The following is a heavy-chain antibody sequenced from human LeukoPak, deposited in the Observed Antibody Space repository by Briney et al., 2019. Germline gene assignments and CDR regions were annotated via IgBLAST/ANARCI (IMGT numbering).Heavy chain of an antibody. Sequence: GGSLTLSCAASGFTISNNYMNWVRQAPGQGLGLVSVSYSGGRTNYADSAKGRFTVSRDNHKNTLYLQMNSLRAEDTAVYYCARGFWQLPSVGGEGYQYHYMDVWGKGTAITISS. D-gene: IGHD2-15*01. J-gene: IGHJ6*03. CDR2: SYSGGRT. CDR3: ARGFWQLPSVGGEGYQYHYMDV. V-gene: IGHV3-53*01. CDR1: GFTISNNY.